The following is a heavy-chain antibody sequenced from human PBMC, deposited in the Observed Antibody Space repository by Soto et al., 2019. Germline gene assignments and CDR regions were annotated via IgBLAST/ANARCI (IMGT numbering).Heavy chain of an antibody. Sequence: QVQLQESGPGLVKASETLSLTCTVSGGSISSNYWTWIRQPPGKGLEWIGYVYNSGSTNYNPSLKNRVTISEDTSKSQFSLKVNSMTAADTAVYYCARYRREAVAGYTLDNWGQGILVTVSS. CDR1: GGSISSNY. V-gene: IGHV4-59*01. CDR3: ARYRREAVAGYTLDN. D-gene: IGHD6-13*01. CDR2: VYNSGST. J-gene: IGHJ4*02.